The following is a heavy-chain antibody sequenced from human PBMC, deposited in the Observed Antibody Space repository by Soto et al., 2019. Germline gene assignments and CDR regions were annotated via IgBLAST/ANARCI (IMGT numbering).Heavy chain of an antibody. Sequence: GGSLRLSCAASGFTFSSYAMSWVRQAPGKGLGWVSSISGSGDSTYYADSVKGRFTISRDNSKNTLYLQMNSLRAEDTAVYYCAKSRAGSYYDALDIWGQGTMVTVSS. CDR3: AKSRAGSYYDALDI. CDR2: ISGSGDST. J-gene: IGHJ3*02. V-gene: IGHV3-23*01. D-gene: IGHD3-10*01. CDR1: GFTFSSYA.